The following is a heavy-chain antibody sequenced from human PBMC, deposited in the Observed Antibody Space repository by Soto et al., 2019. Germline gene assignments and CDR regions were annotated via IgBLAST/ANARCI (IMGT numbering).Heavy chain of an antibody. CDR3: ARDRTDYYDSSGFDY. J-gene: IGHJ4*02. CDR2: IYYSGSP. D-gene: IGHD3-22*01. CDR1: GGSISSYY. Sequence: SSETLSLTCTVSGGSISSYYWSWIRQPPGKGLEWIGYIYYSGSPNYNPSLKSRVTISVDTSKNQFSLKLSSVTAADTAVYYCARDRTDYYDSSGFDYWGQGTLVTVSS. V-gene: IGHV4-59*01.